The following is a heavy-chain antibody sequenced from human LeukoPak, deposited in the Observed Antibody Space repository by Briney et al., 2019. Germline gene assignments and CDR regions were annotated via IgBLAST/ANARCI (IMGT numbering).Heavy chain of an antibody. CDR3: ASSTKVTKIGAFDI. CDR2: IRQDGREK. D-gene: IGHD4-17*01. Sequence: PGGSLRLSCAASGFTSSNYWMSWVRQAPGKGLEWVANIRQDGREKDYVDSVKSRFTISRDNAKNSLYLQMNSLRAEDTAMYYCASSTKVTKIGAFDIWGQGTKVTVSS. V-gene: IGHV3-7*05. J-gene: IGHJ3*02. CDR1: GFTSSNYW.